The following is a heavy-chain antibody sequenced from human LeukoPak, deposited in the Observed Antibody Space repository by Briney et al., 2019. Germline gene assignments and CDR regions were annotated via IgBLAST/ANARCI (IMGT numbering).Heavy chain of an antibody. CDR3: AKTTIGYSSGRYPGWPVDY. Sequence: GGSLRLSCAASGFTFNNYAMYWVRQAPGKGLEWVSGIFGSGGSAHYADSVKGRFIISRDNSKNTVYLKMNSLRAEDTALYYCAKTTIGYSSGRYPGWPVDYWGQGTLVTVSS. D-gene: IGHD6-19*01. CDR1: GFTFNNYA. CDR2: IFGSGGSA. V-gene: IGHV3-23*01. J-gene: IGHJ4*02.